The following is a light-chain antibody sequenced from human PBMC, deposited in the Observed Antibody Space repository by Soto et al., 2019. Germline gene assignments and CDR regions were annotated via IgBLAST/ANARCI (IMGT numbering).Light chain of an antibody. Sequence: EIVLTQSPATLSLSPGERATLSCRASQSVSSYLAWYQQKPGQAPRLLIYGTSNRATGIPDRFSGSGSGTDFTLTISRLEPEDFATYYCQQYNSSPWTFGQGTKVDIK. CDR2: GTS. CDR1: QSVSSY. J-gene: IGKJ1*01. V-gene: IGKV3-11*01. CDR3: QQYNSSPWT.